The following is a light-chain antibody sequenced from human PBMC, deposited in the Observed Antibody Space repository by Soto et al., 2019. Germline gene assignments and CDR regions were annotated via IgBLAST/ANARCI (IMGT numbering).Light chain of an antibody. Sequence: QSVLTQPPSASGTPGQRVTISCSGSSSNIGTNTVNWYLQLPGTAPKLLIYNNEQRPSGVPERFSGSKSGTSASLAISGLQSEDEANSYCAAWDDSLNGFYVFGSGTKVTVL. CDR3: AAWDDSLNGFYV. CDR2: NNE. J-gene: IGLJ1*01. CDR1: SSNIGTNT. V-gene: IGLV1-44*01.